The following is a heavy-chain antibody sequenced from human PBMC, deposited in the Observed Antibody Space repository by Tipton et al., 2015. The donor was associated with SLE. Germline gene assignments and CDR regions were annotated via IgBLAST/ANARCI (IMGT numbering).Heavy chain of an antibody. CDR2: IKQDGTEK. CDR3: ARALTPEQVFDI. D-gene: IGHD1-14*01. CDR1: GFTFSSYW. J-gene: IGHJ3*02. Sequence: SLRLSCAASGFTFSSYWMSWVRQAPGKGLEWVANIKQDGTEKYYVDSVKGRFTISRDSAKNSLYLQMNGLRVEDTAMYYCARALTPEQVFDIGGQGRMVTVAS. V-gene: IGHV3-7*01.